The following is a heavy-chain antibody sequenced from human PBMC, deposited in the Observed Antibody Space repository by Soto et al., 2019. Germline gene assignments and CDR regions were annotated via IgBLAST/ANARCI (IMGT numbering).Heavy chain of an antibody. CDR3: GKERRGSGWSVCNF. CDR2: ISGSGNSA. V-gene: IGHV3-23*01. Sequence: AQLLESGGGLVQPGGSLRLSCAASGFTFRDYAMNWVRQAPGKGLEWVSDISGSGNSARYADSVEGRFTISRDNSRDTLYLQMNSLRVDDTAVYYCGKERRGSGWSVCNFWGQGTLVTVSS. CDR1: GFTFRDYA. J-gene: IGHJ4*02. D-gene: IGHD6-19*01.